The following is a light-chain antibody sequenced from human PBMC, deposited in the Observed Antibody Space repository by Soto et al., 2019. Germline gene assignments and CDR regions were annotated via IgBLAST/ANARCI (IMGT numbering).Light chain of an antibody. CDR1: QNIATY. CDR3: QQSYSTPYT. J-gene: IGKJ2*01. CDR2: TTS. V-gene: IGKV1-39*01. Sequence: DIQMTQSPSTLSASVGDRVSITCRASQNIATYLNWYQQKPGTAPTLLMYTTSNLGSGVPSRFSGSGAGTHFTLTISSLQPEDFATYFCQQSYSTPYTFGQGTKVDIK.